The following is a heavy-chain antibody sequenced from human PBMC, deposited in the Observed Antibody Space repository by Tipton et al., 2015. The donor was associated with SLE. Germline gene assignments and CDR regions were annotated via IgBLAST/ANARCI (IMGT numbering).Heavy chain of an antibody. CDR2: INPNSGGT. V-gene: IGHV1-2*06. CDR3: ATDGEAGFWSRIGYFHH. Sequence: QSGPEVKKPGASVKVSCKASGYTFTAYYIHWLRQAPGPGLEWMGRINPNSGGTEFAEKFQGRVSMTSDTSVSTAYMDLSGLSSDDTAVYYCATDGEAGFWSRIGYFHHWGQGSLVTVSS. D-gene: IGHD3-3*01. CDR1: GYTFTAYY. J-gene: IGHJ1*01.